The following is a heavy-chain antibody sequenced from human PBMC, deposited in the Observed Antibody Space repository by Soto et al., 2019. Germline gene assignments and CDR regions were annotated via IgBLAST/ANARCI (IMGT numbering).Heavy chain of an antibody. CDR2: INAGNGNT. V-gene: IGHV1-3*01. J-gene: IGHJ4*02. D-gene: IGHD2-21*02. CDR1: GYTFTSYA. Sequence: QVKLVQSGAEVKKPGASVKVSCKASGYTFTSYAMRWVRQAPGQRLEWMGWINAGNGNTKYSQKFQGRVTITRDTSASTAYMELSSLRSEDTAVYYCARSIVVVTAADYWGQGILVTVSS. CDR3: ARSIVVVTAADY.